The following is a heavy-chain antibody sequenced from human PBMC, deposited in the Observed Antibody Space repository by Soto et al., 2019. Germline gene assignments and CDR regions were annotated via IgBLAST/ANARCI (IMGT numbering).Heavy chain of an antibody. D-gene: IGHD1-26*01. CDR2: IYHSGST. J-gene: IGHJ4*02. V-gene: IGHV4-30-2*01. CDR1: GGSISSGGYS. Sequence: QLQLQESGSGLVKPSQTLSLTCAVSGGSISSGGYSWSWIRQPPGKGLEWIGYIYHSGSTYYSPSLKNGVTISVDRSKNQFSLKLSSVPAADTAVYYCAAGGGPPRYYWGQGTLVTVSS. CDR3: AAGGGPPRYY.